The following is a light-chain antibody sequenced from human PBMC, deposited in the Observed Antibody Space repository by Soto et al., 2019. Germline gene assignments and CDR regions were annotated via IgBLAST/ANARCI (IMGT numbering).Light chain of an antibody. CDR1: QSVRSN. V-gene: IGKV3-15*01. J-gene: IGKJ4*01. CDR3: QQYNSWPLT. Sequence: EIVMTQSPATLSVSPGERVTLSCRASQSVRSNSAWYQQKPGQAPRLLFYGASTRASGIPARFSGSGYGTEFTLSISSLQSEDFAVYCCQQYNSWPLTFGGGTKVDIK. CDR2: GAS.